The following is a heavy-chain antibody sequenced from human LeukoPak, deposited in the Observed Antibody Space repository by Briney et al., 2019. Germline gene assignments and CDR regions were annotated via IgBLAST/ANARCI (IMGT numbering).Heavy chain of an antibody. J-gene: IGHJ4*02. CDR1: GGTFSSYA. CDR3: AREYYYDSSGYYYVIDY. V-gene: IGHV1-69*05. D-gene: IGHD3-22*01. Sequence: SVKVSCKASGGTFSSYAISWVRQAPGQGLEWMGRIIPIFGTANYAQKFQGRVTITTDESTSTAYMELSSLRSEDTAVYYCAREYYYDSSGYYYVIDYWGLGTLVTVSS. CDR2: IIPIFGTA.